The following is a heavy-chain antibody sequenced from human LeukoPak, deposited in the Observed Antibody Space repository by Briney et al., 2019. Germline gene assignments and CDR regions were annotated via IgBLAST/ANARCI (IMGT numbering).Heavy chain of an antibody. J-gene: IGHJ4*02. CDR2: IYTSGST. Sequence: SETLSLTCAVYGGSFSSYYWSWIRQPAGKGLEWIGRIYTSGSTNYNPSLKSRVTMSVDTSKNQFSLKLSSVTAADTAVYYCARARDDYSNYGLDYWGQGTLVTVSS. D-gene: IGHD4-11*01. V-gene: IGHV4-59*10. CDR1: GGSFSSYY. CDR3: ARARDDYSNYGLDY.